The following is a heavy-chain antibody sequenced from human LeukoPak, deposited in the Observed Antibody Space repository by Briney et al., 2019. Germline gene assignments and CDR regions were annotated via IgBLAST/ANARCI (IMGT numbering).Heavy chain of an antibody. D-gene: IGHD2-21*02. Sequence: SETLSLTCTVSGGSISSYYWSWIRQPPGKGLEWIGYIYDSGSTNYNPSLKSRVTISVDTSKNQFSLKVSSVTAADTAVYYCARWAIVVVTATTSYWYFDLWGRGTLVTVSS. CDR1: GGSISSYY. CDR2: IYDSGST. J-gene: IGHJ2*01. CDR3: ARWAIVVVTATTSYWYFDL. V-gene: IGHV4-59*01.